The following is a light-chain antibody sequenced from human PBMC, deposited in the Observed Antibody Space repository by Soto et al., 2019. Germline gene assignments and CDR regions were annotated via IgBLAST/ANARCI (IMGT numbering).Light chain of an antibody. CDR3: QQYNSYPLT. CDR1: QSISSW. J-gene: IGKJ1*01. CDR2: KAS. V-gene: IGKV1-5*03. Sequence: DIQMTQSPSTLSASVGDRVTITCRASQSISSWLAWYQQKPGKAPKLLIYKASSLESGVPSRFSGSGSWTEFPLTISNLQPDDFATYYCQQYNSYPLTFGQGTKVEIK.